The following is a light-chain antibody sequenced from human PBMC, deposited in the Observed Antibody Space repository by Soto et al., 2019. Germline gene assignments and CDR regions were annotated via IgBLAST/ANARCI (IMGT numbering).Light chain of an antibody. CDR1: SSDVGGYNY. CDR2: GVT. Sequence: QSVLTQPASVSGSPGQSITISCTGTSSDVGGYNYVSWYQQHPGIAPKLLIYGVTNRPSGVSTRFSGSKSGNTVSLTISGLQAEDEADYHCSSYTSASTLLYLFGTGTKLTVL. V-gene: IGLV2-14*01. CDR3: SSYTSASTLLYL. J-gene: IGLJ1*01.